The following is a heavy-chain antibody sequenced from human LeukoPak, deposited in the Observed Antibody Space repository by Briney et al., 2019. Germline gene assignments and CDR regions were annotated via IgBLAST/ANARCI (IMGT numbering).Heavy chain of an antibody. CDR3: ARDLTPEGTGDADY. Sequence: GGSLRLSCAASGFTFSSYGMTWVRQAPGKGLEWVSGISGSDYTTYYADSVKGRFTISRDNARNSLYLQMNGLRAEDTAVYYCARDLTPEGTGDADYWGQGTLVTVSS. CDR1: GFTFSSYG. D-gene: IGHD1-1*01. CDR2: ISGSDYTT. V-gene: IGHV3-23*01. J-gene: IGHJ4*02.